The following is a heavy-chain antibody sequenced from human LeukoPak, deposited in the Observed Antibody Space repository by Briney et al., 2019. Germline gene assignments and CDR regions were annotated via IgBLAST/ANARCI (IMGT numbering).Heavy chain of an antibody. Sequence: GGSLRLSCAASGFTFNSYPMSWVRQAPWERLQWVSGISDSGGNTYYADSVRGRFTISRDNSKNTLYLQMNSLRAEDTAVYYCAKSPSHCSSTSCYMDYWGQGTLVTVSS. CDR1: GFTFNSYP. CDR2: ISDSGGNT. V-gene: IGHV3-23*01. J-gene: IGHJ4*02. CDR3: AKSPSHCSSTSCYMDY. D-gene: IGHD2-2*02.